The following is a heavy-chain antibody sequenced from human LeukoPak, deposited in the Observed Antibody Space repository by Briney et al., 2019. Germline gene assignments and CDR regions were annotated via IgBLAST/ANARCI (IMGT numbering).Heavy chain of an antibody. CDR1: GGSFSSYY. D-gene: IGHD3-3*01. V-gene: IGHV4-39*01. CDR3: ARQIYYDSCMDV. Sequence: SETLSLTCAVYGGSFSSYYWGWIRQPPGKGLEWIGSIYYSGSTYYNPSLKSRVTISVDTSKNQFSLKLSSVTAADTAVYYCARQIYYDSCMDVWGQGTTVTVSS. CDR2: IYYSGST. J-gene: IGHJ6*02.